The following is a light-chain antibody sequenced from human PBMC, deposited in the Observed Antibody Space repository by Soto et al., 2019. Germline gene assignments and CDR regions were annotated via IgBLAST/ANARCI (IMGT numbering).Light chain of an antibody. CDR2: GAS. CDR1: QSVASSY. J-gene: IGKJ5*01. CDR3: QQYVMSPIT. V-gene: IGKV3-20*01. Sequence: EIVLTQSPGTLSLSPGERATLSCGASQSVASSYLAWYQQKVGQAPRLLIYGASNRAAGIPDRFSGSGSGTDFTLTINRLEPEDFAVYYCQQYVMSPITFGQGTRLEIK.